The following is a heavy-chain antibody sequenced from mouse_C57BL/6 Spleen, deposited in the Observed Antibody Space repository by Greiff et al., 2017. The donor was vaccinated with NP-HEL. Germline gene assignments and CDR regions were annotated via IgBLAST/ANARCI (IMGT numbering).Heavy chain of an antibody. CDR2: IRNKANGYTT. J-gene: IGHJ4*01. D-gene: IGHD1-1*01. V-gene: IGHV7-3*01. CDR1: GFTFTDYY. CDR3: ARYTYGSSLYAMDY. Sequence: DVKLVESGGGLVQPGGSLSLSCAASGFTFTDYYMSWVRQPPGKALEWLGFIRNKANGYTTEYSASVKGRFTISRDNSQSILYLQMNALRAEDSATYYCARYTYGSSLYAMDYWGQGTSVTVSS.